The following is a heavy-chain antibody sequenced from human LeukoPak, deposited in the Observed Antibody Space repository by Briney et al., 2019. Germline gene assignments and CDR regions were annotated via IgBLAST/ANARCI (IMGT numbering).Heavy chain of an antibody. J-gene: IGHJ4*02. D-gene: IGHD3-10*01. Sequence: SQTLSLTCAISGDSVSSNSAAWNWIRQSPSRGLEWLGRTYYRSKWYNDYAVSVKSRITINPDTSKNQFSLQLNSVPPEDTAVYYCARDVPSYGSGSYYNAVLDYWGQGTLVTVSS. CDR3: ARDVPSYGSGSYYNAVLDY. CDR2: TYYRSKWYN. CDR1: GDSVSSNSAA. V-gene: IGHV6-1*01.